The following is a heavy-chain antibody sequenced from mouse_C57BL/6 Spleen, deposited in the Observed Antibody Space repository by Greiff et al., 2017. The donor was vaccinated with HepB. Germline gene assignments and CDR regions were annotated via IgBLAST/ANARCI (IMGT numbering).Heavy chain of an antibody. V-gene: IGHV5-9-1*02. CDR1: GFTFSSYA. Sequence: EVKLVESGEGLVKPGGSLKLSCAASGFTFSSYAMPWVRQTPEKRLEWVANISSGGDYTYYADTVKGRSTIARDNARNTQYLQMSSLKSEDTTLYYCTRGPVPYAMGYWGKGTSVTVSS. J-gene: IGHJ4*01. CDR3: TRGPVPYAMGY. CDR2: ISSGGDYT.